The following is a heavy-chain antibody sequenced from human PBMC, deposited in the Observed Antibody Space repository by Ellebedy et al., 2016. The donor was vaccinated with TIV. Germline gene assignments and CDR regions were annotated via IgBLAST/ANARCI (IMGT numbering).Heavy chain of an antibody. CDR1: GFTFSTYS. V-gene: IGHV3-21*01. Sequence: GESLKISCAASGFTFSTYSMNWVRQAPGKGLEWVASISSSSSYIYYADSMKGRFTTSRDNAKNSLYLQMNSLRAEDTAVYYCARDIYYYESSGYYYVPWYFDLWGRGTLVTVSS. CDR3: ARDIYYYESSGYYYVPWYFDL. J-gene: IGHJ2*01. CDR2: ISSSSSYI. D-gene: IGHD3-22*01.